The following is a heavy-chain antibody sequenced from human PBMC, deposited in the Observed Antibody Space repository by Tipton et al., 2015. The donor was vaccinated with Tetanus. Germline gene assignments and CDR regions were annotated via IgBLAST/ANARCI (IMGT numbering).Heavy chain of an antibody. Sequence: SLRLSCVASGFTFSDYYMSWIRQAPGKGLEWVSYISSSSSYTNYADSVKGRFTISRDNAKNSLYLQMNSLRAEDTAVYYCARGPSGSCYDYWGQGTLVTVSS. CDR1: GFTFSDYY. J-gene: IGHJ4*02. CDR2: ISSSSSYT. D-gene: IGHD2-15*01. V-gene: IGHV3-11*06. CDR3: ARGPSGSCYDY.